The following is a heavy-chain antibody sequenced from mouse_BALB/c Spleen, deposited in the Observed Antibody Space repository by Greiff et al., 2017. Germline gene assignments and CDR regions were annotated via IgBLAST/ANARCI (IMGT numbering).Heavy chain of an antibody. J-gene: IGHJ4*01. Sequence: EVMLVESGPGLVKPSQSLSLTCTVTGYSITSDYAWNWIRQFPGNKLEWMGYISYSGSTSYNPSLKSRISITRDTSKNQFFLQLNSVTTEDTATYYCARSGYYDSSHAMDYWGQGTSVTVSS. CDR2: ISYSGST. V-gene: IGHV3-2*02. CDR1: GYSITSDYA. D-gene: IGHD1-1*01. CDR3: ARSGYYDSSHAMDY.